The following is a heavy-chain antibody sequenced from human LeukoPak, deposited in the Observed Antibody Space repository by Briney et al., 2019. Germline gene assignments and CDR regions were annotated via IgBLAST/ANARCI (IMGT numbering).Heavy chain of an antibody. Sequence: PGGSLRLSCAASGFTFSNSGMNWVRQAPGKGLEWVSSISSGSSFIYYADSVKGRFTISRDNAENSLYLQMNNLRAEDTAIYYCARSHQEHYYDTTGHPRRSPYYFDYWGQRTLVTVSS. J-gene: IGHJ4*02. CDR2: ISSGSSFI. D-gene: IGHD3-22*01. V-gene: IGHV3-21*01. CDR1: GFTFSNSG. CDR3: ARSHQEHYYDTTGHPRRSPYYFDY.